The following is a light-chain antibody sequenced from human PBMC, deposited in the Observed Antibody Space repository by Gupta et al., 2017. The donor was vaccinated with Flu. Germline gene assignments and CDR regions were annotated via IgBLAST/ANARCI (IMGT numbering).Light chain of an antibody. CDR1: QSISNY. CDR3: QQRYSSPLVT. J-gene: IGKJ1*01. CDR2: DAS. Sequence: DRVTSNCRASQSISNYLSWYQHKPGKAPKRLIYDASSWQSGVPARFSGSGSGTDFTLTISSLQAEDFAAYFCQQRYSSPLVTFGHGTKVDIK. V-gene: IGKV1-39*01.